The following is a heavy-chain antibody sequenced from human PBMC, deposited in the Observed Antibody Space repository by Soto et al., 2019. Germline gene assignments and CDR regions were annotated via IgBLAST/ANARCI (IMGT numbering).Heavy chain of an antibody. J-gene: IGHJ6*03. CDR1: GGSISSSSYY. CDR2: IYYSGST. CDR3: ARLSGDFWSGYYTWYYYYYMDV. Sequence: SETLSVTCTVSGGSISSSSYYWGWIRQPPGKGLEWIGSIYYSGSTYYNPSLKSRVTISVDTSKNQFSLKLSSVTAADTAVYYCARLSGDFWSGYYTWYYYYYMDVWGKGTTVTVS. V-gene: IGHV4-39*01. D-gene: IGHD3-3*01.